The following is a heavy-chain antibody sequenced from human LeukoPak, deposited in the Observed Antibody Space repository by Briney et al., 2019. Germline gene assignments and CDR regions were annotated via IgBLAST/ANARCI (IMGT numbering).Heavy chain of an antibody. CDR3: ARQDVSSSWYLNWFDP. CDR1: GDSISIDY. CDR2: ISYSGST. V-gene: IGHV4-59*04. J-gene: IGHJ5*02. D-gene: IGHD6-13*01. Sequence: SETLSLTCTVSGDSISIDYWNWIRQPPGKGLEWIEYISYSGSTYYNPSLKSRVTISVATSKNQLSLKLSSVTAADTAVYYCARQDVSSSWYLNWFDPWGQGTLVTVSS.